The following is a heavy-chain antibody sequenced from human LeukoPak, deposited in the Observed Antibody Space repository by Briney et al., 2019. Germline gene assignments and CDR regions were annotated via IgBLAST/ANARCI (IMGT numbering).Heavy chain of an antibody. D-gene: IGHD2-2*01. Sequence: GGSLRLSCAASGFSFSSHGMSWARQAPGKGLEWVSGIIGGAGSTYYADSVKGRFTISRDNSKNTLYLQMNSLRAEDTAVYYCAHGSMYQLDYWGQGTLVTVSS. J-gene: IGHJ4*02. CDR1: GFSFSSHG. CDR3: AHGSMYQLDY. V-gene: IGHV3-23*01. CDR2: IIGGAGST.